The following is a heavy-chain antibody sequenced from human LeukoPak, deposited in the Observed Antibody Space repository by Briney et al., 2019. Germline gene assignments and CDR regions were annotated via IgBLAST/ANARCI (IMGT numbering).Heavy chain of an antibody. CDR2: INHSGST. CDR1: GGSFSGYY. V-gene: IGHV4-34*01. CDR3: ARKAPRYYDSSGYHWLHYFQH. J-gene: IGHJ1*01. D-gene: IGHD3-22*01. Sequence: SETLSLTCAVYGGSFSGYYWSWIRQPPGKGLEWIGEINHSGSTNYNPSLKSRVTISVDTSKNQFSLKLSSVTAADTAVYYCARKAPRYYDSSGYHWLHYFQHWGQGTLVTVSS.